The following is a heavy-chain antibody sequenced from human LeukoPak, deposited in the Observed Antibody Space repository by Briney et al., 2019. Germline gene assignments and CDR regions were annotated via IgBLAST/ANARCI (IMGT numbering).Heavy chain of an antibody. CDR2: IIGSGGSA. CDR1: GFTFSSYA. D-gene: IGHD6-19*01. J-gene: IGHJ5*02. V-gene: IGHV3-23*01. Sequence: QAGGSLRLSCSASGFTFSSYALSWVRQAPGKGLEWVSGIIGSGGSAYYADSVKGRFTISRDNSKNTLYLQMNSLRAEDTAVYYCAKQDLSTSGWYPWGQGTLVTVSS. CDR3: AKQDLSTSGWYP.